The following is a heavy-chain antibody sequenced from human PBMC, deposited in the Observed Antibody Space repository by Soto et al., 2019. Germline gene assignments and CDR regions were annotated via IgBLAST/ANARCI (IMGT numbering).Heavy chain of an antibody. V-gene: IGHV1-18*01. Sequence: ASVKVSCKASGYTFTSYGISWVRQAPGQGLEWMGWISAYNGNTNYAQKLQGRVTMTTDTSTSTAYMELKSLRSDDTAVYYCATDPGYCSGGSCYFSPRDAFDIWGQGTMVTVSS. CDR3: ATDPGYCSGGSCYFSPRDAFDI. D-gene: IGHD2-15*01. J-gene: IGHJ3*02. CDR1: GYTFTSYG. CDR2: ISAYNGNT.